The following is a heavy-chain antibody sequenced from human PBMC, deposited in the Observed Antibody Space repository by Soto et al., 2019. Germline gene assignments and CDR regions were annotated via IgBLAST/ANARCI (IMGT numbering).Heavy chain of an antibody. CDR3: ARDIRYYDFWGGYLRYYYYDMDV. D-gene: IGHD3-3*01. CDR1: GGTFSSYA. V-gene: IGHV1-69*05. J-gene: IGHJ6*02. CDR2: IIPIFGTA. Sequence: ASVKVSCKASGGTFSSYAISWLRQAPGQGLEWMGGIIPIFGTANYAQKFQGRVTITTDKSTSTAYMELSSLRSEDTAVYYCARDIRYYDFWGGYLRYYYYDMDVWGQGTTVTVSS.